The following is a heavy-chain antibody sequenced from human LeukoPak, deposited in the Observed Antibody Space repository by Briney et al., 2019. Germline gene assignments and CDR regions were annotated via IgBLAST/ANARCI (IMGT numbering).Heavy chain of an antibody. CDR1: GYTFTGYY. Sequence: ASVKVSCKASGYTFTGYYMHWVRQAPGQGLEWMGRINPNSGGTNYARKFQGRVTMTRDTSISTAYMELSRLRSDDTAVYYCARDPRYCSGGSCYFYGMDVWGQGTTVTVSS. CDR2: INPNSGGT. V-gene: IGHV1-2*06. CDR3: ARDPRYCSGGSCYFYGMDV. D-gene: IGHD2-15*01. J-gene: IGHJ6*02.